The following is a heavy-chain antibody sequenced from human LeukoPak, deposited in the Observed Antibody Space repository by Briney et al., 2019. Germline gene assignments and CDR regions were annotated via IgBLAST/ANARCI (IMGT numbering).Heavy chain of an antibody. J-gene: IGHJ4*02. CDR3: ARVVAYNWNYICDC. Sequence: GGSLRLSCAASGFTFSSYEMNWVRQAPGKGLEWVSYISSSGSTIYYADSVKGRFTISRDNAKNSLYLQMNSLRAEDTAVYYCARVVAYNWNYICDCWGQGTLVTVSS. D-gene: IGHD1-7*01. CDR2: ISSSGSTI. V-gene: IGHV3-48*03. CDR1: GFTFSSYE.